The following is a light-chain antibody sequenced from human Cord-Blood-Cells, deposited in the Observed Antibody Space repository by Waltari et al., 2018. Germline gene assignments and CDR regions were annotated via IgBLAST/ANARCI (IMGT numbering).Light chain of an antibody. CDR1: QSVLYSSNNKNY. CDR2: WAS. V-gene: IGKV4-1*01. J-gene: IGKJ4*01. Sequence: DIVMTQSPDSLAVSLGERATINCKSSQSVLYSSNNKNYLAWYQQKPGQPPKLLIYWASTRXSXXXXRFSGSGSGTDFTLTISSLQAEDVAVYYCQQYYSTPLTFGGGTKVEIK. CDR3: QQYYSTPLT.